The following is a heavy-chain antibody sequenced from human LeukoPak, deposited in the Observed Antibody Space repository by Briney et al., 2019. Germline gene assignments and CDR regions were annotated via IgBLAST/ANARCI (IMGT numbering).Heavy chain of an antibody. D-gene: IGHD3-22*01. V-gene: IGHV4-39*01. CDR2: IYYSGNT. CDR3: TSRGWIVGLVDY. Sequence: SETLSLTCTVSGGFISSSSYYWVWLRQPPGKGLEWLACIYYSGNTYYNLCLESRVSIYADTSEHQFSLKQNAVTGAHTGVLYCTSRGWIVGLVDYWGQGTLVTVSS. J-gene: IGHJ4*02. CDR1: GGFISSSSYY.